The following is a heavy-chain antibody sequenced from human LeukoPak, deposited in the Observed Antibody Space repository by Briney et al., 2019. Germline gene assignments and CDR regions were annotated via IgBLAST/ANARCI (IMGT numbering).Heavy chain of an antibody. J-gene: IGHJ4*02. Sequence: SETLSLTCTVSGGSISSGGYYWSWIRQHPGKGLEWIGYIYYSGSTNYNPSLKSRVTISVDTSKNQFSLKLSSVTAADTAVYYCALAGDTPDDGYNLYYWGQGTLVTVSS. CDR3: ALAGDTPDDGYNLYY. D-gene: IGHD5-24*01. V-gene: IGHV4-61*08. CDR2: IYYSGST. CDR1: GGSISSGGYY.